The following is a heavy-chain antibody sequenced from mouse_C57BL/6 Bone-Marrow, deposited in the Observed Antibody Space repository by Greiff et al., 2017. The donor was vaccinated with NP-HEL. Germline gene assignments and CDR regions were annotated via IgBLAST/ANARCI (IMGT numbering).Heavy chain of an antibody. D-gene: IGHD1-1*01. CDR1: GYTFTDYY. CDR2: INPYNGGT. J-gene: IGHJ2*01. CDR3: ARSITTVVATDY. V-gene: IGHV1-19*01. Sequence: VQLQQSGPVLVKPGASVKMSCKASGYTFTDYYMNWVKQSHGKSLEWIGVINPYNGGTSYNQKFKGKATLTVDKSSRTAYMELNSLTSEDSAVYCGARSITTVVATDYWGQGTTLTVSS.